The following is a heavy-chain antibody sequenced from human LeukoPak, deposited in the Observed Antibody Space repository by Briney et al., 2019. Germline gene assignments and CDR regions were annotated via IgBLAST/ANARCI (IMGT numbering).Heavy chain of an antibody. CDR3: ARGITVTTFEDY. V-gene: IGHV3-21*01. J-gene: IGHJ4*02. CDR1: GFTFSSYS. CDR2: IGSSSSYI. Sequence: PGGSLGLSCAASGFTFSSYSMNWVRQAPGKGLEWVSSIGSSSSYIYYADSVKGRFTISRDNAKNSLYLQMNSLRAEDTAVYYCARGITVTTFEDYWGQGTLVTVSS. D-gene: IGHD4-17*01.